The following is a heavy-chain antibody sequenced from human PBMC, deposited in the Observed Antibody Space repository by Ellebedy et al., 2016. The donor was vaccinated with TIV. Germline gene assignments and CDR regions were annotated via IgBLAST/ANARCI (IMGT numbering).Heavy chain of an antibody. D-gene: IGHD4/OR15-4a*01. V-gene: IGHV5-51*01. J-gene: IGHJ2*01. Sequence: KVSCKGSGYSFTSYWIGWVRQMPGKGLEWMGIMYPGDSATRYSPSLQGQVTLSADKSSSTAYLQWSSLKASDTAMYDCARWANMGEGGRYFDFWGRGTLVTVSS. CDR2: MYPGDSAT. CDR3: ARWANMGEGGRYFDF. CDR1: GYSFTSYW.